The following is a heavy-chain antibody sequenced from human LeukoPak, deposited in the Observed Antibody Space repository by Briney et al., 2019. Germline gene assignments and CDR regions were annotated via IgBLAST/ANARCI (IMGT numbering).Heavy chain of an antibody. CDR2: ISSSSSYM. Sequence: GGSLRLSCAASGFTFSNYTMNWVRQAPGKGLEWVSSISSSSSYMYYADSVKGRFTISRDNAKNSLYVQMSSLRAEDTAVYYCARGLGSYAFSDAFDIWGQGTMVTVSS. CDR3: ARGLGSYAFSDAFDI. J-gene: IGHJ3*02. CDR1: GFTFSNYT. V-gene: IGHV3-21*01. D-gene: IGHD3-16*01.